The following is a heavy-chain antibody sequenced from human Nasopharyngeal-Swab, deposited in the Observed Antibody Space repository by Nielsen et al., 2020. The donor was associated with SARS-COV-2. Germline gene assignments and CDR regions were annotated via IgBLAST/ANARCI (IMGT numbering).Heavy chain of an antibody. CDR3: ARTAIEGGYYRGDAFDI. J-gene: IGHJ3*02. CDR2: IYPGDYDT. V-gene: IGHV5-51*01. D-gene: IGHD3-22*01. CDR1: GYRFISYW. Sequence: GGSLRLSCKGSGYRFISYWIGWVRQMRGKGLEWMGIIYPGDYDTRYSPSFQGQVTIPADKSISTAYLQWSSLKASDTAMYYCARTAIEGGYYRGDAFDIWGQGTMVTVSS.